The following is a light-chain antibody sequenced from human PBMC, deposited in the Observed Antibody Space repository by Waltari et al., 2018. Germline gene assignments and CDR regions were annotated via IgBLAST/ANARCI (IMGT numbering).Light chain of an antibody. V-gene: IGLV2-23*02. Sequence: QSALAQPASVSGSPGPSITIPCTGTSSDVGSYNLVSWYQQHPGKVPQLMIYEVIKRPSGVSNRFSGSKSGNTASLTISGLQAEDEADYYCCSYVGGSSLIFGGGTKLTVL. CDR3: CSYVGGSSLI. J-gene: IGLJ2*01. CDR2: EVI. CDR1: SSDVGSYNL.